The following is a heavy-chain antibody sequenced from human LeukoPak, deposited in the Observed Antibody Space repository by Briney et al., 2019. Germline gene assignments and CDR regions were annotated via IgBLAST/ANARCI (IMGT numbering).Heavy chain of an antibody. Sequence: ASVMVSCKESGYTFTSYYMHWMRQAPGQGPEWMGIINPRGGSTDYSQKFQDRVTMTSDTSTSTVYMELRSLKSEDTAVYFCARVGVAAATADYWGQGTLVTVSS. D-gene: IGHD6-25*01. CDR2: INPRGGST. CDR1: GYTFTSYY. V-gene: IGHV1-46*01. J-gene: IGHJ4*02. CDR3: ARVGVAAATADY.